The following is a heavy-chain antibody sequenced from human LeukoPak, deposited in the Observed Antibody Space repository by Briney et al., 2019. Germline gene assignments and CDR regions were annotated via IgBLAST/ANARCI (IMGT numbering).Heavy chain of an antibody. V-gene: IGHV1-2*02. J-gene: IGHJ4*02. CDR1: GYTFTCYY. Sequence: GASVKVSCKASGYTFTCYYMHWVRQAPGQGLEWMGWINPNSGGTNYAQKFQGRVTMTRDTSISTAYMELSRLRSDDTAVYYCARAHYDFWSGYSWGQGTLVTVSS. D-gene: IGHD3-3*01. CDR2: INPNSGGT. CDR3: ARAHYDFWSGYS.